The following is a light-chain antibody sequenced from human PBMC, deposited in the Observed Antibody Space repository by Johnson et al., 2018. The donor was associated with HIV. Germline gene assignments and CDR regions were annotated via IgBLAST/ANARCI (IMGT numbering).Light chain of an antibody. CDR1: SSNIGNNY. J-gene: IGLJ1*01. CDR3: GTWDSSLSALYV. V-gene: IGLV1-51*02. CDR2: ENN. Sequence: QAVLTQPPSVSAAPGQKVTISCSGTSSNIGNNYVSWYQQFPGTAPKLVIYENNKRPSGIPDRFSGSKSGTSATLGITGLQTGDEADYYCGTWDSSLSALYVFGTGTKVTVL.